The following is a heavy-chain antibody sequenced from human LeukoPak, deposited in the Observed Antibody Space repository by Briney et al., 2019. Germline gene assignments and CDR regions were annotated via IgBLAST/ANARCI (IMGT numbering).Heavy chain of an antibody. J-gene: IGHJ4*02. CDR3: ARRQGCSSASCPPDY. Sequence: PGESLKISCKGSGYSFTNYWMAWVRQMPGKGLECMGIIYPGDSDTRYSPSFQGQVTISADKSISTVYLQWSSLKASDTAMYYCARRQGCSSASCPPDYWGQGTLVTVSP. CDR2: IYPGDSDT. V-gene: IGHV5-51*01. D-gene: IGHD2-2*01. CDR1: GYSFTNYW.